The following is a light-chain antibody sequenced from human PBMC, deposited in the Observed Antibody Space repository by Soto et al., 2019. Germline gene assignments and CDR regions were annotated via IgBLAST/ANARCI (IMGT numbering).Light chain of an antibody. CDR1: QSVSNNR. CDR2: GAF. CDR3: QHYGTPRVT. J-gene: IGKJ3*01. Sequence: EIVLTQSPDTLSLSPGERATLSCRASQSVSNNRLAWYQQRPGQAPSLLIYGAFSRATGVPDRFSGSGSGTDFTLTISRLEPEEFAVYSCQHYGTPRVTFGPGTKVDVK. V-gene: IGKV3-20*01.